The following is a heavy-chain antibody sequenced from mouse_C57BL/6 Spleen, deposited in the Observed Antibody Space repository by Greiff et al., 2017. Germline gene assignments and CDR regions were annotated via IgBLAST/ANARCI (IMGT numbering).Heavy chain of an antibody. CDR2: ISSGSSTI. V-gene: IGHV5-17*01. CDR3: ANYYGSSYYAMDY. J-gene: IGHJ4*01. CDR1: GFTFSDYG. Sequence: EVKLMESGGGLVKPGGSLKLSCAASGFTFSDYGMHWVRQAPEKGLEWVAYISSGSSTIYYADTVKGRFTISRANAKNTLFRQMTSLRSEDTAMYYCANYYGSSYYAMDYWGQGTSVTVSS. D-gene: IGHD1-1*01.